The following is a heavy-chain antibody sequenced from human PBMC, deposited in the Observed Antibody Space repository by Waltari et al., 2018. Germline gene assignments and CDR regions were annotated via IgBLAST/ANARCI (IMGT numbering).Heavy chain of an antibody. CDR1: GFTFSSYA. Sequence: EVLLLESGGGLVQPGGSLRLSCAASGFTFSSYAMTWVRQAPGKGLEWVSGISDSAGSTSYADSVKGRFTISRDNSKNTLYLQMNSLRVEDTALYYCVKGINDFWSGYSDWGQGTLVTVSS. CDR3: VKGINDFWSGYSD. V-gene: IGHV3-23*01. CDR2: ISDSAGST. D-gene: IGHD3-3*01. J-gene: IGHJ4*02.